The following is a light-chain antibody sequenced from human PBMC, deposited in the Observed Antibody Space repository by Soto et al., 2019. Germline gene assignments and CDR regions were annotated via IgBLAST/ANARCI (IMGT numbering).Light chain of an antibody. CDR3: QHRSNWRFT. CDR1: QSVSSY. CDR2: DAS. V-gene: IGKV3-11*01. J-gene: IGKJ3*01. Sequence: EIVLTHSPATLSLSPGERATLSCRASQSVSSYLAWYQQKPGQAPRLLIYDASNRATGIPARFSGGGSGTDFTLTISSLEPDDFAVYYCQHRSNWRFTFGPGTRVDIK.